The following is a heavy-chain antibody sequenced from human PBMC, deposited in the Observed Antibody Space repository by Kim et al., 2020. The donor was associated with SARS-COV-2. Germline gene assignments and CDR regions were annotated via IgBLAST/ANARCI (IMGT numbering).Heavy chain of an antibody. J-gene: IGHJ4*02. CDR3: AKDMEFSGWHVRGFDY. CDR1: GFTFSSYA. V-gene: IGHV3-23*01. D-gene: IGHD6-19*01. CDR2: ISGSGGST. Sequence: GGSLRLSCAASGFTFSSYAMSWVRQAPGKGLEWVSAISGSGGSTYYADSVKGRFTISRDNSKNTLYLQMNSLRAEDTAVYYCAKDMEFSGWHVRGFDYWGQGTLVTVSS.